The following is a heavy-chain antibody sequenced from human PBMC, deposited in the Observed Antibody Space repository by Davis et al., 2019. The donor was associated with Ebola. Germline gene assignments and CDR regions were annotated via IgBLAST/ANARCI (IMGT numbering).Heavy chain of an antibody. D-gene: IGHD6-19*01. CDR2: IKYDGSDK. CDR1: GFIFRDYW. J-gene: IGHJ5*02. Sequence: PGGSLRLSCAASGFIFRDYWMTWVRQAPGKGLEWVGKIKYDGSDKYYVDSVKGRFTISRDNAKNSLYLQMNSLTVEDTAIYYCAKDSGWQMSPWGQGTLVIVSS. CDR3: AKDSGWQMSP. V-gene: IGHV3-7*01.